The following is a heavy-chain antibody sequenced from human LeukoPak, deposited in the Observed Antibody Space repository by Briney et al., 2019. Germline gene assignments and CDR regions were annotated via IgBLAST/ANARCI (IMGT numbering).Heavy chain of an antibody. CDR1: SGSIISNNDY. J-gene: IGHJ5*02. Sequence: SETLSLTCTVSSGSIISNNDYWGWIRQPPGKGLEWIATIHYSGSTYYNPSLKSRVTISVDTSQNQFSLRLSSVTAADTAVYYCARGSLSYDPWGQGTLVTVSS. CDR2: IHYSGST. CDR3: ARGSLSYDP. V-gene: IGHV4-39*07.